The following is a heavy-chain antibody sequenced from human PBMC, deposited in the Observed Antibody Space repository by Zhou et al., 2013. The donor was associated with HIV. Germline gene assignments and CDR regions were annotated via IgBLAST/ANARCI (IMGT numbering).Heavy chain of an antibody. V-gene: IGHV1-69*08. J-gene: IGHJ5*01. CDR3: ARVTTLHPWWFDS. Sequence: QVQLVQSGAEVRKPGSSVKVSSKASGGPFNSNIINWVRQAPGQGLEWMGRITPLLGTTSYAQKFQGRVTITADKSTTTSYMDLSSLRSDDTAVYYCARVTTLHPWWFDSWGQGSLVTVSS. CDR2: ITPLLGTT. D-gene: IGHD4-4*01. CDR1: GGPFNSNI.